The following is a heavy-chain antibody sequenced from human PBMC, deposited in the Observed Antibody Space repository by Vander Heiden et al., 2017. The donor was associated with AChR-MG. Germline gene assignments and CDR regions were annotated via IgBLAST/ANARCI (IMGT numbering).Heavy chain of an antibody. Sequence: QLQLVQSGAEAKKPGASVKFPCKASGYSFTGYYMHWVRQAPGQGLEWMGWINPNSGGTNYAQKFQGWVTMTRDTSISTAYMELSRLRSDDTAVYYCAREGLRGGRQLMFFGYWGQGTLVTVSS. CDR2: INPNSGGT. CDR3: AREGLRGGRQLMFFGY. D-gene: IGHD2-15*01. V-gene: IGHV1-2*04. CDR1: GYSFTGYY. J-gene: IGHJ4*02.